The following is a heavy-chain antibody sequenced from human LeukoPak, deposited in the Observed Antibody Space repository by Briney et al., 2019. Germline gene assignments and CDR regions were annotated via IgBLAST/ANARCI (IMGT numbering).Heavy chain of an antibody. CDR2: ISGSGGST. V-gene: IGHV3-23*01. J-gene: IGHJ3*01. CDR3: AKDLRDTAMVNDAFDL. CDR1: GFTFSSYA. D-gene: IGHD5-18*01. Sequence: GGSLRLSCAASGFTFSSYAMSWVRQAPGKGLEWVSAISGSGGSTYYADSVKGRFTISRDNSKNTLYLQMNSLRAKDTGVYYCAKDLRDTAMVNDAFDLWGQGTMVTVSS.